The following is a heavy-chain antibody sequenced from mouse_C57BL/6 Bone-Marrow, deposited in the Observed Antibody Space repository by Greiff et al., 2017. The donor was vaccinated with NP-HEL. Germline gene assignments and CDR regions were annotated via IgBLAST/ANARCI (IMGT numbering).Heavy chain of an antibody. V-gene: IGHV1-66*01. CDR1: GYSFTSYY. D-gene: IGHD2-12*01. CDR3: AEGTTRGHYYAMDY. Sequence: QVQLQQSGPELVKPGASVKISCKASGYSFTSYYIHWVKQRPGQGLEWIGWIYPGSGNTKYNEKFKGKATLTADKSSSTAYRQLSSLTSEDSAVYYGAEGTTRGHYYAMDYWGQGTSVTVSS. J-gene: IGHJ4*01. CDR2: IYPGSGNT.